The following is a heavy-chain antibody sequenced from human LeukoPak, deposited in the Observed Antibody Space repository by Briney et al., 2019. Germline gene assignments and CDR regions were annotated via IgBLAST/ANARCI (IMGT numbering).Heavy chain of an antibody. CDR3: ASHIAAAGPTRDYYYYGMDV. V-gene: IGHV1-69*02. D-gene: IGHD6-13*01. J-gene: IGHJ6*02. CDR2: IIPIFGIA. Sequence: ASVKVSCKASGYTFTGYYMHWVRQAPGQGLEWMGRIIPIFGIANYAQKFQGRVTITADKSTSTAYMELSSLRSEDTAVYYCASHIAAAGPTRDYYYYGMDVWGQGTTVTVSS. CDR1: GYTFTGYY.